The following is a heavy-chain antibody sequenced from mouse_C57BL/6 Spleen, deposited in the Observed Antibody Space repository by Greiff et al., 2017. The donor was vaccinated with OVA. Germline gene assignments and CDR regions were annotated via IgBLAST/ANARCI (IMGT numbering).Heavy chain of an antibody. V-gene: IGHV1-53*01. J-gene: IGHJ4*01. CDR1: GYTFTSYW. CDR3: AQNYDMDY. CDR2: INPSNGGT. Sequence: QVQLQQPGTELVKPGASVKLSCKASGYTFTSYWMHWVKQRPGKGLEWIGNINPSNGGTNYNEKVKSKATLTVDKSSSTAYMQLSSLTSEDSAVYYCAQNYDMDYWGQGTSVTVSS.